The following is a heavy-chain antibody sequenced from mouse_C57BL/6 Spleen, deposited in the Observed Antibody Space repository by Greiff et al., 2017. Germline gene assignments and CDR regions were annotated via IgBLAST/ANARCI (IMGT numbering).Heavy chain of an antibody. V-gene: IGHV5-16*01. CDR3: ARDGKGAMDY. CDR2: INYDGSST. J-gene: IGHJ4*01. CDR1: GFTFSDYY. Sequence: EVKLLESEGGLVQPGSSMKLSCTASGFTFSDYYMAWVRQVPEKGLEWVANINYDGSSTYYLDSLKSGFIISRDHAKNILYLQMSSLKSEDTATXYCARDGKGAMDYWGQGTSVTVSS.